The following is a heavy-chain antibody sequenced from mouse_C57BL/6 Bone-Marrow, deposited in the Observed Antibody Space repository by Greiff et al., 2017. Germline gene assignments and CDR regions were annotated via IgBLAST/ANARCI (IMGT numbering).Heavy chain of an antibody. Sequence: QVQLQQSGAELANPGASVKLSCKASGYTFTSYGMPWVKQRPGQGLEWIGYINPSSGYPKYNEKFKDKATLTADKSSSTAYMQLRSLTYEDSAVYYCARSPYVSIFDYWGQGTTLTVSS. D-gene: IGHD1-1*01. J-gene: IGHJ2*01. CDR1: GYTFTSYG. V-gene: IGHV1-7*01. CDR3: ARSPYVSIFDY. CDR2: INPSSGYP.